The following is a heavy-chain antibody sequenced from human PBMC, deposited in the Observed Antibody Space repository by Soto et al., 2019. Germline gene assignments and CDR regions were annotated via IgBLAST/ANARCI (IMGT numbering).Heavy chain of an antibody. J-gene: IGHJ4*02. D-gene: IGHD4-17*01. CDR3: ATRMTTAPY. V-gene: IGHV3-66*01. CDR2: IYSGGGT. Sequence: EVRLVQSGGRLVQPGGSLRLSCAASLFIVSDNYMSWVRQAPRKGLEWVSLIYSGGGTDYAESVKGRFTISRDNSKNTLYLQMNSLKAEDTGIYYCATRMTTAPYWGQGTVVTVSS. CDR1: LFIVSDNY.